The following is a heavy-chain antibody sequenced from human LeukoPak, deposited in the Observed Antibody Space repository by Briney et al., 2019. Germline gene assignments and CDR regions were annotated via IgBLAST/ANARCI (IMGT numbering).Heavy chain of an antibody. CDR1: GGSFSGYY. V-gene: IGHV4-34*01. J-gene: IGHJ3*01. CDR2: INHSGST. Sequence: PSETLSLTCAVYGGSFSGYYWSWIRQPPGKGLEWIGEINHSGSTNYNPSLKSRVTISVDTSKNQFSLKLSSVTAADTAVYYCASFDYGDSPISWGQGTMVTVSS. D-gene: IGHD4-17*01. CDR3: ASFDYGDSPIS.